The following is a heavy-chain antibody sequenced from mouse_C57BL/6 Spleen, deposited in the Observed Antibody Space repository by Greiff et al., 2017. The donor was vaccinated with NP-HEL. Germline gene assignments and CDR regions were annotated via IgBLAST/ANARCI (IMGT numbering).Heavy chain of an antibody. V-gene: IGHV1-81*01. Sequence: VQLQQSGAELARPGASVKLSCKASGYTFTSYGISWVKQRTGQGLEWIGEIYPRSGNTYYNEKFKGKATLTADKSSSTAYMELRSLTSVDSAVYFCASGYGSSSHYWYFDVWGTRTTVTVSS. CDR1: GYTFTSYG. J-gene: IGHJ1*03. CDR2: IYPRSGNT. CDR3: ASGYGSSSHYWYFDV. D-gene: IGHD1-1*01.